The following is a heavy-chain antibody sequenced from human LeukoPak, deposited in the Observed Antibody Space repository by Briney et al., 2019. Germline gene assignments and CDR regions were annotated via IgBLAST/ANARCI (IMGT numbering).Heavy chain of an antibody. CDR2: ISGSGGST. CDR1: GFTFSSYG. CDR3: AKDATAVVGTVYMDV. V-gene: IGHV3-23*01. J-gene: IGHJ6*03. Sequence: PGGSLRLSCAASGFTFSSYGMSWVRQAPGKGLEWVSAISGSGGSTYYADSVKGRFTISRDNSKNTLYLQMDSLRAEDTAVYYCAKDATAVVGTVYMDVWGKGTTVTISS. D-gene: IGHD6-13*01.